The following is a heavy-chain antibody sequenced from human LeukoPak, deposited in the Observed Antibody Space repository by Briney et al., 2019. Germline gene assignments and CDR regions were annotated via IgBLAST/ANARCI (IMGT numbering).Heavy chain of an antibody. Sequence: GGSLRLSCAASGFTFITYAMTWVRQAPGKGLEWVSTFGSGGGTYYADSVRGRFTISKDNSKNTLYLQLNSLGAEDTALYYCAKVVAPSTTRNLDYWGQGTVVIVSS. CDR1: GFTFITYA. D-gene: IGHD1-1*01. CDR3: AKVVAPSTTRNLDY. J-gene: IGHJ4*02. CDR2: FGSGGGT. V-gene: IGHV3-23*01.